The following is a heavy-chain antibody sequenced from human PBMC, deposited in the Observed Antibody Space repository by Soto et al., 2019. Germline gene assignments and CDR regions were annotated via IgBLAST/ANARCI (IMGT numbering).Heavy chain of an antibody. CDR1: GGSISSSSYY. V-gene: IGHV4-39*01. CDR2: IYYSGST. CDR3: ARHKTTVTTGPIDY. Sequence: QLQLQESGPGLVKPSETLSLTCTVSGGSISSSSYYWGWIRQPPGKGLEWIGSIYYSGSTYYNPSLKSRVTISADTSKNQFSLKLSSVTAADTAVYYCARHKTTVTTGPIDYWGQGTLVTVSS. J-gene: IGHJ4*02. D-gene: IGHD4-17*01.